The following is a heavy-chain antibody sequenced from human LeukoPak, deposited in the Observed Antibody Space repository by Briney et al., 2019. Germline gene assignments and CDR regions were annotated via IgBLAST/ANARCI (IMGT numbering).Heavy chain of an antibody. J-gene: IGHJ4*02. Sequence: GSSVKVSCKASGGTFNRHTFSWVRQAPGQGLEWMGGIFPIYRTSNYAQNFQGRLTITTDESTSTAYMELTSLRSEDTAVYFCAAGIGLLEYLMGYWGQGTLVAVSS. CDR1: GGTFNRHT. V-gene: IGHV1-69*05. D-gene: IGHD2/OR15-2a*01. CDR3: AAGIGLLEYLMGY. CDR2: IFPIYRTS.